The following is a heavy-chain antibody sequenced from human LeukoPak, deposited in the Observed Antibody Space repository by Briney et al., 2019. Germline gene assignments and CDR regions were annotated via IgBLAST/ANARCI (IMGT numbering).Heavy chain of an antibody. Sequence: ASMKVSCKASGYTFTSYGISWVRQAPGQGLEWMGWISAYNGNTNYAQKLQGRVTMTTDTSTSTAYMELRSLRSDDTAVYYCAREGGYCSSTSCSAFDPWGQGTLVTVSS. J-gene: IGHJ5*02. V-gene: IGHV1-18*01. D-gene: IGHD2-2*01. CDR2: ISAYNGNT. CDR1: GYTFTSYG. CDR3: AREGGYCSSTSCSAFDP.